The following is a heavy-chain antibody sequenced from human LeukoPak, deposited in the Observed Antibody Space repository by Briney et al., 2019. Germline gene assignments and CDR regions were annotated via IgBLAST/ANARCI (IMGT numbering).Heavy chain of an antibody. J-gene: IGHJ3*02. CDR3: ARRLHIVVVTAMGRAFDI. Sequence: GSLRLSCAAPGFTFPNYGMSWIRQPPGKGLEWIGEINHSGSTNYNPSLKSRVTISVDTSKNQFSLRLSSVTAADTAVYYCARRLHIVVVTAMGRAFDIWGQGTMVTVSS. D-gene: IGHD2-21*02. CDR1: GFTFPNYG. V-gene: IGHV4-34*01. CDR2: INHSGST.